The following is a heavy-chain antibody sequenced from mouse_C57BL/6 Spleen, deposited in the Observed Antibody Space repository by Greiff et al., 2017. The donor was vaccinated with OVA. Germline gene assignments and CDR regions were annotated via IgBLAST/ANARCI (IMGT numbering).Heavy chain of an antibody. J-gene: IGHJ2*01. CDR1: GYTFTGSW. CDR2: ILPGSGST. V-gene: IGHV1-9*01. D-gene: IGHD2-5*01. Sequence: QVQLKESGAELMKPGASVKLSCRATGYTFTGSWIGWVKQRPGHGLEWIGEILPGSGSTNYNEKFKGKATFTADTSSNTAYMQLSSLTTEDSAIYYCARRGAYSNYYSFDYWGQGTTLTVSS. CDR3: ARRGAYSNYYSFDY.